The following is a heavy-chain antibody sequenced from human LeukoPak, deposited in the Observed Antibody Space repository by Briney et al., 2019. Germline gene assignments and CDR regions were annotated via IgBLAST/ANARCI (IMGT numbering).Heavy chain of an antibody. CDR3: ARDQGSGINYYYYYMDV. V-gene: IGHV1-69*13. D-gene: IGHD3-10*01. CDR1: GGTFSSYA. CDR2: IIPVFGTS. J-gene: IGHJ6*03. Sequence: ASVKVSCKASGGTFSSYAISWVRQAPGQGLEWMGGIIPVFGTSNYAQKFQGRVTITADESTRTAYMELSSLRSEDTAVYYCARDQGSGINYYYYYMDVWGKGTTVTVSS.